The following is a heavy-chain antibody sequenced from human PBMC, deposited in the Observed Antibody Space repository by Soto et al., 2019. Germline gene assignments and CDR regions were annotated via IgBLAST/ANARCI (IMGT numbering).Heavy chain of an antibody. CDR3: AKDGSGNYGYYGMDG. J-gene: IGHJ6*02. V-gene: IGHV3-30*18. CDR2: ISYDGSNK. CDR1: GFTFSSYG. D-gene: IGHD1-26*01. Sequence: QVQLVESGGGVVQPGRSLRLSCAASGFTFSSYGMHWVRQAPGKGLEWVAVISYDGSNKHFADSVKGRFTISRDNFKNTLYLQMNSLRAEDTAVYYCAKDGSGNYGYYGMDGWGQGTTVTVSS.